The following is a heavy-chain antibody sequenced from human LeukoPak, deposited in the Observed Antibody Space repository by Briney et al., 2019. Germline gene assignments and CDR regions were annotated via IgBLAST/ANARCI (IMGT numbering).Heavy chain of an antibody. Sequence: GGSLRLSCAASGSTFSSYGMHWVRQAPGKGLEWVAVISYDGSNKYYADSVKGRFTISRDNSKNTLYLQMNSLRAEDTAVYYCAKDRGSSGYYQDAFDIWGQGTMVTVSS. V-gene: IGHV3-30*18. D-gene: IGHD3-22*01. J-gene: IGHJ3*02. CDR3: AKDRGSSGYYQDAFDI. CDR1: GSTFSSYG. CDR2: ISYDGSNK.